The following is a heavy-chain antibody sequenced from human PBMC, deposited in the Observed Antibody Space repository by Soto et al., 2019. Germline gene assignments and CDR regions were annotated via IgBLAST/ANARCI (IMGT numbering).Heavy chain of an antibody. J-gene: IGHJ6*02. CDR1: GFTFSSYG. D-gene: IGHD2-15*01. CDR2: ISYDGKYK. V-gene: IGHV3-30*18. CDR3: AKEIVVVVAATNYYYYYGMDV. Sequence: GGSLRLSCAASGFTFSSYGMHWVRQAPGKGLEWLAVISYDGKYKNYADSVKGRFTMSRDNSRNTLYLQMNSLRAEDTAVYYSAKEIVVVVAATNYYYYYGMDVWGQGTTVTVSS.